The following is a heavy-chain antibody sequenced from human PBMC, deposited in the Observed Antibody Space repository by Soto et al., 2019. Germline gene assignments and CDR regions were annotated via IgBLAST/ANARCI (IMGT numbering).Heavy chain of an antibody. CDR3: ARDLEKGGGSAGFDY. J-gene: IGHJ4*02. CDR1: GYTFTVYY. CDR2: VNPKSGGT. V-gene: IGHV1-2*02. Sequence: GASVKVSCKASGYTFTVYYMHWVRQAPGQGLEWMGWVNPKSGGTMYPQKFQGRVTMTWDTSISTAYMALTRLRSDDTAVYYCARDLEKGGGSAGFDYCGEGTRVTV. D-gene: IGHD1-26*01.